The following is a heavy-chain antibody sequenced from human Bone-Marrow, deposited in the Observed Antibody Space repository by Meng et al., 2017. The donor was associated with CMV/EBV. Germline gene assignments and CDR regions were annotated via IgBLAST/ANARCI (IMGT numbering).Heavy chain of an antibody. Sequence: GESLKISCAASGFTFSSYSMNWVRQAPGKGLEWVSSISSSSSYIYYADSVKGRFTISRDNAKNSLYLQMNSLRAEDKAVYYCARDRKYCSSTSCSGNWFDPWGQGTLVTVSS. CDR2: ISSSSSYI. D-gene: IGHD2-2*01. J-gene: IGHJ5*02. CDR1: GFTFSSYS. CDR3: ARDRKYCSSTSCSGNWFDP. V-gene: IGHV3-21*04.